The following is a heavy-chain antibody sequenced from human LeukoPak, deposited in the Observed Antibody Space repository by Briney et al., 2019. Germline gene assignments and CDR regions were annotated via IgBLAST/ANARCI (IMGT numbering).Heavy chain of an antibody. J-gene: IGHJ4*02. D-gene: IGHD6-19*01. CDR2: ISWDGSGT. CDR1: GFNFDDYT. CDR3: TKIGVADSLDS. Sequence: QSGGSLRLSCAASGFNFDDYTMHWVRQTPGKGLEWVSLISWDGSGTYYADSAKGRFTVSRDNSKNSLYLQMNSLRTDDTALYYCTKIGVADSLDSWGQGTLVTVSS. V-gene: IGHV3-43*01.